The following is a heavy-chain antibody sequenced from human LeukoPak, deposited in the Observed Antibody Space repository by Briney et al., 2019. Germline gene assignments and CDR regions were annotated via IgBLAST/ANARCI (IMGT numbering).Heavy chain of an antibody. CDR1: GGSLINYS. J-gene: IGHJ4*02. CDR3: ARVSSSGILDY. CDR2: IYYSGST. V-gene: IGHV4-59*01. Sequence: PSETLSLTYIVSGGSLINYSWSWIRQPPGKGLEWIGYIYYSGSTNYNPSLKSRVTISVGTSKNQFSVKLSYVTAADTAVYYCARVSSSGILDYWGQGTLVTVSS. D-gene: IGHD3-22*01.